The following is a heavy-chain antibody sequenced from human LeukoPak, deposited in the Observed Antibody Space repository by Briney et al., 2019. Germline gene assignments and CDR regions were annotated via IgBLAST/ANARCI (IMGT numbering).Heavy chain of an antibody. V-gene: IGHV4-34*01. CDR1: GGSFSGYY. J-gene: IGHJ4*02. CDR3: ARGGATYYYDSSGYYYPDGGFDY. Sequence: PSETLSLTCAVYGGSFSGYYWSWIRQPPGKGLEWIGEINHSGSTNYNPSLKSRVTISVDTSKNQFSLKLSSVTAADTAVYYCARGGATYYYDSSGYYYPDGGFDYWGQGTLVTVSS. CDR2: INHSGST. D-gene: IGHD3-22*01.